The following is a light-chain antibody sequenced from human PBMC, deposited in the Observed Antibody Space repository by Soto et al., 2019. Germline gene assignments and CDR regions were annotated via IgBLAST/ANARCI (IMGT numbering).Light chain of an antibody. CDR3: QVWDSSSDHVV. Sequence: SYELTQPPSVSVAPGKTARSTCGGNNIGSKSVHWYQQKPGQAPVLVIYYDSDRPSGIPERFSGSNSGNTATLTISRVEAGHEADYYCQVWDSSSDHVVFGGGTKVTVL. V-gene: IGLV3-21*04. J-gene: IGLJ2*01. CDR1: NIGSKS. CDR2: YDS.